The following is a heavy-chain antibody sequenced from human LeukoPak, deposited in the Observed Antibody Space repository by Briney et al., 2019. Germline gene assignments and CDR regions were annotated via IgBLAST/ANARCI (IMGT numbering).Heavy chain of an antibody. CDR3: XXXXXXXXXXXXXDY. V-gene: IGHV2-5*02. J-gene: IGHJ4*02. CDR1: GFSLSTSGVX. CDR2: IYWDDDK. Sequence: TLTXTFSGFSLSTSGVXVGWIRQPPGKALEWLXVIYWDDDKSYSPSLKSRLTIPKDTSKNQVVLTMTNMXXXXXXXXXXXXXXXXXXXXXXXDYWGQXTXVTVSS.